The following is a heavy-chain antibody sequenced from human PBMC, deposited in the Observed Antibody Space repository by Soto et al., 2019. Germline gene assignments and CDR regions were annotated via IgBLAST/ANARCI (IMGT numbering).Heavy chain of an antibody. CDR3: AKDKLVRAEANYYYYMDV. D-gene: IGHD6-19*01. Sequence: GGSLRLSCAASGFTFSSYAMSWVRQAPGKGLEWVSAISGSGGSTYYADSVKGRFTISRDNSKNTLYLQMNSLRAEDTAVYYCAKDKLVRAEANYYYYMDVWGKGTTVTVSS. CDR1: GFTFSSYA. CDR2: ISGSGGST. J-gene: IGHJ6*03. V-gene: IGHV3-23*01.